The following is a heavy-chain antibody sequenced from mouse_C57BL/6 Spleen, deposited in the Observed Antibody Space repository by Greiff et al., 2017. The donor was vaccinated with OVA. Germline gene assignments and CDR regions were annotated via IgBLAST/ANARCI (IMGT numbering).Heavy chain of an antibody. Sequence: EVQLVESGGGLVQPKGSLKLSCAASGFSFNTYAMNWVRQAPGKGLEWVARIRSKSNNYATYYADSVKDRFTISRDDSESMLYLQMNNLKTEDTAMYYCVRHGYYGSSGSYAMDYWGQGTSVTVSS. J-gene: IGHJ4*01. V-gene: IGHV10-1*01. CDR3: VRHGYYGSSGSYAMDY. CDR2: IRSKSNNYAT. D-gene: IGHD1-1*01. CDR1: GFSFNTYA.